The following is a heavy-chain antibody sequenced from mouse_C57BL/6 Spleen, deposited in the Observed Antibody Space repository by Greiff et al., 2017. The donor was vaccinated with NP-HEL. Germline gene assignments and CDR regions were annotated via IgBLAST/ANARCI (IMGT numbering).Heavy chain of an antibody. Sequence: VKLMESDAELVKPGASVKISCKVSGYTFTDHTIHWMKQRPEQGLEWIGYIYPRDGSTKYNEKFKGKATLTADKSSSTAYMQLNSLTSEDSAVYFCARSNYGRRPPPDYWGQGTTLTVSS. J-gene: IGHJ2*01. CDR2: IYPRDGST. CDR1: GYTFTDHT. D-gene: IGHD1-1*01. V-gene: IGHV1-78*01. CDR3: ARSNYGRRPPPDY.